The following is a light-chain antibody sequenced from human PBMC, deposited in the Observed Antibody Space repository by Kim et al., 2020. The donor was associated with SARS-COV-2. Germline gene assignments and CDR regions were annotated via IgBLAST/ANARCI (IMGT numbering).Light chain of an antibody. Sequence: GERDTLSCRDSQSVSSSYLAWYQQKPGQAPRLLIYGASSRATGIPDRFSGSGSGTDVTLTISRLEPEDFAVYYCQQYGSSPPMYTFGQGTKLEI. CDR3: QQYGSSPPMYT. CDR1: QSVSSSY. J-gene: IGKJ2*01. V-gene: IGKV3-20*01. CDR2: GAS.